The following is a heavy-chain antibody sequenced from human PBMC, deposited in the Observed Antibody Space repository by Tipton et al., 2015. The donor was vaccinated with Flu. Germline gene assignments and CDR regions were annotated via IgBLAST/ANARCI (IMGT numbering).Heavy chain of an antibody. CDR3: ARGLLLWFRELLGGMDV. CDR1: GFTFSSYA. J-gene: IGHJ6*02. V-gene: IGHV3-64*01. D-gene: IGHD3-10*01. Sequence: SLRLSCAASGFTFSSYAMHWVRQATGKGLEYVSAISSNGGSTYYANSVKGRFTISRDNSKNTLYLQMGSLRAEDMAVYYCARGLLLWFRELLGGMDVWGRGTTVTVSS. CDR2: ISSNGGST.